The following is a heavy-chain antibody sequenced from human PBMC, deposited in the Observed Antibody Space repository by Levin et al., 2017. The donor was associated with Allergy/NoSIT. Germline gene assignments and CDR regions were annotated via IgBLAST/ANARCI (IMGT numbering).Heavy chain of an antibody. CDR3: AREGRDCSSTSCYWSIDY. D-gene: IGHD2-2*01. Sequence: GGSLRLSCAASGFTFSSYSMNWVRQAPGKGLEWVSYISSSSSTIYYADSVKGRFTISRDNAKNSLYLQMNSLRDEDTAVYYCAREGRDCSSTSCYWSIDYWGQGTLVTVSS. J-gene: IGHJ4*02. CDR1: GFTFSSYS. CDR2: ISSSSSTI. V-gene: IGHV3-48*02.